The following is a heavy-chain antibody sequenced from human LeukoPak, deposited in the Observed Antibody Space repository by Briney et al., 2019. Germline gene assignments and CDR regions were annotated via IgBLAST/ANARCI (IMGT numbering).Heavy chain of an antibody. CDR1: GFTFNNYW. J-gene: IGHJ4*02. D-gene: IGHD1-14*01. V-gene: IGHV3-7*03. CDR3: TRSPDGFDY. Sequence: GGSLRLSCAASGFTFNNYWMSWVRQAPGKGLEWVANIKPDENEKFYVDSMKGRFTISRDNAKNSLYLQMNSLRAEDTALYYCTRSPDGFDYWGQGTLVTVSS. CDR2: IKPDENEK.